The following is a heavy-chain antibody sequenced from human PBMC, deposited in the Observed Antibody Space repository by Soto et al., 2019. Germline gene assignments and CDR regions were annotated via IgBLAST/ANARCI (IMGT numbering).Heavy chain of an antibody. D-gene: IGHD3-10*01. CDR1: GGSIRGYY. J-gene: IGHJ6*02. CDR3: ARGRYSYETIYYKFYYSALDV. Sequence: SETLSLTCGVYGGSIRGYYWSWIRQSPGKGLEWIGDINDNGGTNYNPSLKSRVTTSLDTSKKQVSLMVSSVTAADTAVYYCARGRYSYETIYYKFYYSALDVWCQGTTLSVS. CDR2: INDNGGT. V-gene: IGHV4-34*01.